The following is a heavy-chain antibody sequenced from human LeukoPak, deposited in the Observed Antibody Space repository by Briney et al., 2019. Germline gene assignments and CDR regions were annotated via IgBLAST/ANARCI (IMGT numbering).Heavy chain of an antibody. CDR2: ISGSGGST. D-gene: IGHD1-26*01. Sequence: GGSLRLSCAASEFTFSSYAMSWVRQAPGKGLEWVSAISGSGGSTYYADSVKGRFTISRDNSKNTLYLKINSLRAEDTAVYYCAKEASYGDYYYGMDVWGQGTTVTVSS. V-gene: IGHV3-23*01. J-gene: IGHJ6*02. CDR1: EFTFSSYA. CDR3: AKEASYGDYYYGMDV.